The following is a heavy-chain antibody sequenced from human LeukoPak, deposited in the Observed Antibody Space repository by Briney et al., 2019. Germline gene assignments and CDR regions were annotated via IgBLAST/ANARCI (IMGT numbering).Heavy chain of an antibody. CDR3: ARRRAEGGSNGHYNWFDP. CDR2: IYFSGTT. V-gene: IGHV4-59*08. D-gene: IGHD6-13*01. Sequence: PSETLSLTCTVSGDSINAYYWGWIRQPPGKGLEWIGYIYFSGTTKYNPSLESRVTISVDTSKNQFSLKLSSVTAADTAVYYCARRRAEGGSNGHYNWFDPWGQGILVTVSS. J-gene: IGHJ5*02. CDR1: GDSINAYY.